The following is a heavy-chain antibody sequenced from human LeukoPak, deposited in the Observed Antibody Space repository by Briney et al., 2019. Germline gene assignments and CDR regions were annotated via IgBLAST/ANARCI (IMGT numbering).Heavy chain of an antibody. D-gene: IGHD3-22*01. CDR2: ISGSGSYT. CDR3: AKDGGGYYPSYYYYMDV. V-gene: IGHV3-23*01. CDR1: GFTVSDYS. Sequence: GGSLRLSCAASGFTVSDYSMSWVRQAPGKGLEWVSAISGSGSYTDYADSVKGRFTISKDNSKNTLYMRMNSLRAEDTAVYYCAKDGGGYYPSYYYYMDVWGKGTTVTISS. J-gene: IGHJ6*03.